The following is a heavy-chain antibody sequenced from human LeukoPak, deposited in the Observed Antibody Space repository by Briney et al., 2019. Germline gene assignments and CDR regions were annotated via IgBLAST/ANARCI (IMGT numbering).Heavy chain of an antibody. Sequence: PGGSLRLSCAASGFTVSSNYMSWVRQAPGKGLEWVSVIYSGGNTYYADSVKGRFTISRDNSKNTLYLQMNSLRAEDTAVYYCARARVSSGWYGFFGYWGQGTLVTVSS. CDR1: GFTVSSNY. V-gene: IGHV3-53*01. D-gene: IGHD6-19*01. J-gene: IGHJ4*02. CDR3: ARARVSSGWYGFFGY. CDR2: IYSGGNT.